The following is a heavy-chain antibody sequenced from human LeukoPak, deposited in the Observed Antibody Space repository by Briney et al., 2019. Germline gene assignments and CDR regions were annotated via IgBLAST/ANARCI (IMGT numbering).Heavy chain of an antibody. CDR2: INHSGST. V-gene: IGHV4-34*01. J-gene: IGHJ4*02. CDR1: GGSFSGYY. CDR3: ASTDYYDSSGYYRY. D-gene: IGHD3-22*01. Sequence: SETLSLTCAVYGGSFSGYYWSWIRQPPGKGLEWIGEINHSGSTNYNPSLKSRVTISVDTSKNQFSLKLSSVTAADTAVYYCASTDYYDSSGYYRYWGQGTLVTVSS.